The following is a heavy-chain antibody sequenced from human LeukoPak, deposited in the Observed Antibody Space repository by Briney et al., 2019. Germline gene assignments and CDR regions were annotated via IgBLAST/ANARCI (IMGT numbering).Heavy chain of an antibody. CDR2: IKQDGSEK. V-gene: IGHV3-7*01. CDR3: ARGGAVGSY. J-gene: IGHJ4*02. D-gene: IGHD1-26*01. Sequence: PGGSLRLSCAASGFTLSTYWMSWFRQAPEKGTEWVANIKQDGSEKYYVDSVKGRFSISRDNAKNSLYLQMNSLRAEDTAVYYCARGGAVGSYWGQGTLVTVSS. CDR1: GFTLSTYW.